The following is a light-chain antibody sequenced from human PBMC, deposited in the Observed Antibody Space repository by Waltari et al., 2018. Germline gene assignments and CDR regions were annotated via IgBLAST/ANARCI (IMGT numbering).Light chain of an antibody. CDR1: SSHVGGYNH. CDR3: SSYTNRNTLI. V-gene: IGLV2-14*01. Sequence: QSALTQPASVSGSPGQSITISCTGTSSHVGGYNHVSWYQQDPGKVPKLIIYDVSERPSGVSDRFSGSKSGNTASLTISGVQAEDETDYYCSSYTNRNTLIFGGGTKLTVL. J-gene: IGLJ2*01. CDR2: DVS.